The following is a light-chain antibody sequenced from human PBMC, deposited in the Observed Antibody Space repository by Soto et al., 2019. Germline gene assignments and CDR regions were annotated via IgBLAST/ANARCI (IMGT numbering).Light chain of an antibody. CDR1: QSVSSSY. J-gene: IGKJ5*01. Sequence: EIVLTQAPGTLSFSPGERATLSCRASQSVSSSYLAWYQQKPGQAPRLLIYDASNRATGVPARFSGSGSGTDFTLTISSLEPEDFAVYYCQQRSSWPPTFGQGTRLEIK. CDR3: QQRSSWPPT. CDR2: DAS. V-gene: IGKV3D-20*02.